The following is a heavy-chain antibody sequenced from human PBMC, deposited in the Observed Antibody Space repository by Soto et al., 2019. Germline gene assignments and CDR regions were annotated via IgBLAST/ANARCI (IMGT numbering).Heavy chain of an antibody. V-gene: IGHV4-61*02. CDR1: GAALNSGNYY. J-gene: IGHJ4*02. Sequence: PSETLSLTCSVSGAALNSGNYYWSWVRQPAGQGLEWIGRIYSSGNTNYNPSLKSRVTMSIDTSKNQFSLNLTSVTAADTAVYYCARGGSSWFPHWGQGTLVTVSS. CDR2: IYSSGNT. CDR3: ARGGSSWFPH. D-gene: IGHD6-13*01.